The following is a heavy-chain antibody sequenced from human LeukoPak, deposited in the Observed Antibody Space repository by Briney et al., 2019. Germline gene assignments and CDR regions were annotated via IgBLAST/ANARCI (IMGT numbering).Heavy chain of an antibody. J-gene: IGHJ6*03. V-gene: IGHV3-33*01. CDR2: IWYDGSNK. CDR3: AREVVWCSSTSCYYNYYYYMDV. CDR1: GFAFSSYG. D-gene: IGHD2-2*01. Sequence: GGSLRLSCAASGFAFSSYGMHWVRQAPGKGLEWVAVIWYDGSNKYYADSVKGRFTISRDNSKNTLYLQMNSLRAEDTAVYYCAREVVWCSSTSCYYNYYYYMDVWGKGTTVTVSS.